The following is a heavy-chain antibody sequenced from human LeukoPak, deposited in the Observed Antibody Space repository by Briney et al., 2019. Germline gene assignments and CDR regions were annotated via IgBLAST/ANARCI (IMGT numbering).Heavy chain of an antibody. D-gene: IGHD5-12*01. V-gene: IGHV3-21*01. CDR2: ISSSSTSI. J-gene: IGHJ4*02. CDR3: ARDLRGYSGDNAFDY. CDR1: GFTFSRYS. Sequence: PGESLRLSCAASGFTFSRYSMNWVRQAPGKGLEWVSYISSSSTSIYYADSVKGRFTISRDNAKNSLFLQMNSLRAEDTAVYYCARDLRGYSGDNAFDYWGQGTLVTVSS.